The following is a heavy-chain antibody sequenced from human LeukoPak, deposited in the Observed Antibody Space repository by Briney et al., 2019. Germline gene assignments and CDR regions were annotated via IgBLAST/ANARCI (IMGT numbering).Heavy chain of an antibody. Sequence: GGSLRLSCAASGFTFSTYYMNWVRQAPGKGLEWVSSISSSSTYIYYADSVKGRFTISRDNAKNSLYLQMNSLRAEDTAVYYCAREHSSSSGLWGYYYYYMDVWGKGTTVTVSS. CDR3: AREHSSSSGLWGYYYYYMDV. CDR1: GFTFSTYY. CDR2: ISSSSTYI. D-gene: IGHD6-6*01. V-gene: IGHV3-21*04. J-gene: IGHJ6*03.